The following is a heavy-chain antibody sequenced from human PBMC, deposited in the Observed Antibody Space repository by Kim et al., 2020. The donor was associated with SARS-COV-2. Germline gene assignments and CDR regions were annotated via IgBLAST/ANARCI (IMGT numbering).Heavy chain of an antibody. CDR2: IKSKTDGGTT. CDR1: GFTFSNAW. J-gene: IGHJ6*02. V-gene: IGHV3-15*01. Sequence: GGSLRLSCAASGFTFSNAWMGWVRQAPGKGLEWVGRIKSKTDGGTTDYPAPVTGRFTMSRDYSKNTLYLPMNSLKTEDTAVYYCTTDTSPTFVVVATYGMDVWGQGTAVTVSS. CDR3: TTDTSPTFVVVATYGMDV. D-gene: IGHD2-15*01.